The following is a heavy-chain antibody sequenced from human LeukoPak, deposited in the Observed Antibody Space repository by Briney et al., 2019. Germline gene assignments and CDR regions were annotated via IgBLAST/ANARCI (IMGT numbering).Heavy chain of an antibody. Sequence: ASVKVSCKTSGCTFTDYYMFWLRQAPGQGLEWVGWINPNSGDTHYAQKFQGRVTMTRDTSISTAYMELSRLISDDTAVYYCARDRGSRNILTDYFDYWGQGTLVTVSS. CDR1: GCTFTDYY. D-gene: IGHD3-9*01. V-gene: IGHV1-2*02. J-gene: IGHJ4*02. CDR3: ARDRGSRNILTDYFDY. CDR2: INPNSGDT.